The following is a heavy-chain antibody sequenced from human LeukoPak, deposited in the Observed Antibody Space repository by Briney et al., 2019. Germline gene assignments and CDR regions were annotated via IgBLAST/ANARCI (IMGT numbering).Heavy chain of an antibody. V-gene: IGHV3-48*01. CDR3: ARGTVTTVSYYYYYMDV. Sequence: PGGSLRLSCAASGFTFSSYSVNWVRQAPGKGLEWVSYISSSSSTIYYADSVKGRFTISRDNAKNSLYLQMNSLRAEDTAVYYCARGTVTTVSYYYYYMDVWGKGTTVTVSS. J-gene: IGHJ6*03. CDR1: GFTFSSYS. CDR2: ISSSSSTI. D-gene: IGHD4-17*01.